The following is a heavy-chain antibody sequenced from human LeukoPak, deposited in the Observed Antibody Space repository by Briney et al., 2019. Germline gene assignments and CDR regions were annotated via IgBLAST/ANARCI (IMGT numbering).Heavy chain of an antibody. CDR1: GGSISSYY. V-gene: IGHV4-59*01. J-gene: IGHJ3*02. Sequence: KASETLSLTCTVSGGSISSYYWSWIRQPPGKGLEWIGYIYYSGSTVYNPSLKSRVTISVDTSKNQFSLKLSSVTAADTAVYYCARGGDGYNYFAAFDIWGQGTMVTVSS. D-gene: IGHD5-24*01. CDR3: ARGGDGYNYFAAFDI. CDR2: IYYSGST.